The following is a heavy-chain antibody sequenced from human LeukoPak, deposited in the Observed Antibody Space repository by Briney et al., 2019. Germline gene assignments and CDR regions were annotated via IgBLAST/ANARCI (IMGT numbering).Heavy chain of an antibody. D-gene: IGHD4-11*01. Sequence: PSETLSLTCSVSDYSISSSYYWGWIRQPSGKGLEWIGNIYHSGSTYYNPSLTGRVTISVDTSKNQFSLKLSSVTAADTAVYYCARTYTNYPNRPFDYWGQGTLVTVSS. V-gene: IGHV4-38-2*02. CDR2: IYHSGST. CDR3: ARTYTNYPNRPFDY. CDR1: DYSISSSYY. J-gene: IGHJ4*02.